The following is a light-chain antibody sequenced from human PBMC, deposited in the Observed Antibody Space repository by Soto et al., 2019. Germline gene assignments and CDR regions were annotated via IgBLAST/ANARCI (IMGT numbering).Light chain of an antibody. CDR2: DVS. CDR3: CSYTSSSPPVV. CDR1: SSDVGGYNY. J-gene: IGLJ2*01. V-gene: IGLV2-14*03. Sequence: QSVLTQPASVSGSPGQSITISCTGTSSDVGGYNYVSWDQQHPGKAPKLLIYDVSNRPAGVSNRFSGAKSGHTASLTISGLQAEDEADYYCCSYTSSSPPVVFGGGTKLTVL.